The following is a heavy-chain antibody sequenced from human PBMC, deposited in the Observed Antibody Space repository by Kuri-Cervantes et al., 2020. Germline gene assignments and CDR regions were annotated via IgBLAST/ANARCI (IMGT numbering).Heavy chain of an antibody. CDR2: ISAYNGNT. J-gene: IGHJ6*02. CDR1: GYTFTNYG. D-gene: IGHD6-19*01. CDR3: ARAPIAVAGTGGAMDV. Sequence: ASVKVSCKASGYTFTNYGISWIRQAPGQGLEWMGWISAYNGNTNYAQKLQGRVTMTTDTSTSTAYMELRSLRSDDTAVYYCARAPIAVAGTGGAMDVWGQGNTVTVSS. V-gene: IGHV1-18*01.